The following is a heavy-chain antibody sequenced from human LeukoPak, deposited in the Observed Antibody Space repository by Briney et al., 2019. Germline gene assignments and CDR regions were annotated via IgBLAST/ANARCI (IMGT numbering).Heavy chain of an antibody. Sequence: PGGSLRLSCAASGFTFSRYAMSWVRQAPGKGLEWVSAISGSGTSTYYADSVKGRLTISRANSKNTLYLQMNSLRAEDTAVYYCAKGPIVAQDYWGQGTLVTVSS. V-gene: IGHV3-23*01. CDR3: AKGPIVAQDY. J-gene: IGHJ4*02. CDR1: GFTFSRYA. CDR2: ISGSGTST. D-gene: IGHD5-12*01.